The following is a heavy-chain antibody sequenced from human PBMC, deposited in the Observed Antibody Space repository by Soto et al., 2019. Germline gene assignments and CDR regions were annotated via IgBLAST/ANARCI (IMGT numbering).Heavy chain of an antibody. V-gene: IGHV1-69*08. CDR3: ARETRESYYYYYGMDV. D-gene: IGHD3-10*01. CDR2: IIPILGIA. J-gene: IGHJ6*02. Sequence: QVQLVQSGAEVKKPGSSVKVSCKASGGTFSSYTISWVRQAPGQGLEWMGRIIPILGIANYAQKFQGRVTITADKSTSTAYMKRSSLGSEDTVVYYCARETRESYYYYYGMDVWGRGTTVTVSS. CDR1: GGTFSSYT.